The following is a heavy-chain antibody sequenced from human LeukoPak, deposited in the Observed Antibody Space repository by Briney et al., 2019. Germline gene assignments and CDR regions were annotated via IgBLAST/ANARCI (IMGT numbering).Heavy chain of an antibody. V-gene: IGHV3-23*01. CDR1: GITASSYA. CDR3: AKDPNGDYIGAFDM. CDR2: ISGSGDRT. Sequence: GGSLRLSCAASGITASSYAMTWVRQAPGKGLEWVSTISGSGDRTLYADSVKGRFTISRDNFKNTLYLQMNSLGAEDTALYHCAKDPNGDYIGAFDMWGQGTMVTVSS. D-gene: IGHD4-17*01. J-gene: IGHJ3*02.